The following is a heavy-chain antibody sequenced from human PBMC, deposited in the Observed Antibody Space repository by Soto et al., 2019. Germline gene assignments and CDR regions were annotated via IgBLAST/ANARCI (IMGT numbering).Heavy chain of an antibody. CDR3: ARDRGEYTSSWFWYFSH. CDR2: LNIAGTI. CDR1: GASISSFN. J-gene: IGHJ2*01. V-gene: IGHV4-4*07. Sequence: SETLSLTCSVSGASISSFNWNWVRQPAGKGPEWVGRLNIAGTINYNPSLKSRITMSMDTSKNQISLHLRSVTAADTAIYYCARDRGEYTSSWFWYFSHWGHGTLVTVSS. D-gene: IGHD6-13*01.